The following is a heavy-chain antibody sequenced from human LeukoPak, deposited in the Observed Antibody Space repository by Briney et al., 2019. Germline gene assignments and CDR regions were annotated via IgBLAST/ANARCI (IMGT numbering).Heavy chain of an antibody. CDR3: ARGVGSSWLDP. D-gene: IGHD2-15*01. V-gene: IGHV1-2*02. Sequence: ASVKVSCKASGYTFTAYYIHWVRQAPGQGLEWMGWMDPVSGGTNYAQRLQGRVTMTRDSSISTAYMQLSSLRSDNTADTAVYYCARGVGSSWLDPWGQGTLVTVSS. J-gene: IGHJ5*02. CDR1: GYTFTAYY. CDR2: MDPVSGGT.